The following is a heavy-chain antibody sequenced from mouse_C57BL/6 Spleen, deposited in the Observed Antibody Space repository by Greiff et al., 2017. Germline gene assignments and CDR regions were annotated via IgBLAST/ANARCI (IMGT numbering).Heavy chain of an antibody. Sequence: EVKLVESGGGLVKPGGSLKLSCAASGFTFSSYTMSWVRQTPEKRLEWVATISGGGGNTYYPDSVKGRVTISRDNAKNTLYLQMSSLRSEDTALYYCARHYYGTPDYWGQGTTLTVSS. V-gene: IGHV5-9*01. CDR1: GFTFSSYT. CDR2: ISGGGGNT. CDR3: ARHYYGTPDY. J-gene: IGHJ2*01. D-gene: IGHD1-1*01.